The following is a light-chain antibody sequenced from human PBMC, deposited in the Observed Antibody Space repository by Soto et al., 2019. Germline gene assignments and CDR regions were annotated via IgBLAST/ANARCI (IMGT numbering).Light chain of an antibody. CDR3: QQGYSVHALT. V-gene: IGKV1-39*01. Sequence: DIQMTQSPSSLSASVGDRITITCRASQSISSYLNWYQQKPGKAPKLLIYTTSNLQSWVPSRFSGSGSGTEFTLTISNLQPEDFATYYCQQGYSVHALTFGGGTKVE. CDR1: QSISSY. J-gene: IGKJ4*01. CDR2: TTS.